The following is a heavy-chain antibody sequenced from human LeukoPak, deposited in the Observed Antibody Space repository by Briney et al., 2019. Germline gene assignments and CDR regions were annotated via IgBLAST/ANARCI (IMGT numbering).Heavy chain of an antibody. D-gene: IGHD1-14*01. CDR1: GHTFTNYG. CDR3: ARGPHTITSRVDY. V-gene: IGHV1-18*01. Sequence: EASVKVSCKASGHTFTNYGISWVRQAPGQGLEWMGWISGYDANTKYAQTVQDRVTLTTDTSTSTAYMEVTSLRPDDTAVYYCARGPHTITSRVDYWGQGTLVTVSS. J-gene: IGHJ4*02. CDR2: ISGYDANT.